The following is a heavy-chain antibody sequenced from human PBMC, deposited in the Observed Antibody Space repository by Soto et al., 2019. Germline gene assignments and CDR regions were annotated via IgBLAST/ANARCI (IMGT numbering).Heavy chain of an antibody. CDR1: GYTFTAYY. D-gene: IGHD4-4*01. J-gene: IGHJ4*02. V-gene: IGHV1-2*02. Sequence: ASGKVSCKASGYTFTAYYIHWVRQAPGQGLEWMGWINPSTGGTKYAQKFQDRVTMTRDTSTSTAYMELGRLRSDDTAVFYCARSIANDYSNRQDYWGQGTLVTVSS. CDR2: INPSTGGT. CDR3: ARSIANDYSNRQDY.